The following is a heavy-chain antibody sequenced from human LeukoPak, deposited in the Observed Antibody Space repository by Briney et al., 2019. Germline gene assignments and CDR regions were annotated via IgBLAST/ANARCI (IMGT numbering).Heavy chain of an antibody. CDR1: GYTFTSYY. V-gene: IGHV1-46*01. D-gene: IGHD1-26*01. Sequence: ASVKVSCKASGYTFTSYYMHWVRQAPGQGLEWMGIINPSGGSTSYAQKFQGRVTMTRDTSTSTVYMELSSLRSEDTAVYYCAKVNLVGATLVHFDHWGQGTLVTVSS. J-gene: IGHJ4*02. CDR3: AKVNLVGATLVHFDH. CDR2: INPSGGST.